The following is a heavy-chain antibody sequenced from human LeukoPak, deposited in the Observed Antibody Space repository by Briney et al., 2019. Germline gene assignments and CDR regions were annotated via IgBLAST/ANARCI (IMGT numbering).Heavy chain of an antibody. J-gene: IGHJ5*02. CDR2: ISAYNGNT. Sequence: ASVTVSCKASGYTFTSYGISRVRQAPGQGLEWMGWISAYNGNTNYAQKLQGRVTMTTDTSTSTAYMELRSLRSDDTAVYYCARDGYGSGSYLWWFDPWGQGTLVTVSS. CDR3: ARDGYGSGSYLWWFDP. V-gene: IGHV1-18*04. CDR1: GYTFTSYG. D-gene: IGHD3-10*01.